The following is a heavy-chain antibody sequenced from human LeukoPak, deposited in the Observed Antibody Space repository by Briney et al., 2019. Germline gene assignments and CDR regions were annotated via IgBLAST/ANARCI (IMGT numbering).Heavy chain of an antibody. CDR3: ATDRAGSSWYIYY. V-gene: IGHV1-46*01. Sequence: ASVKVSCKASGYTFTGYYMHWVPQAPGQGLEWMGIINPSGGTTSYAQKFQGRVTMTRDMSTSTVYMELSSLRSEDTAVYYCATDRAGSSWYIYYWGQGTLVTVSS. D-gene: IGHD6-13*01. CDR1: GYTFTGYY. J-gene: IGHJ4*02. CDR2: INPSGGTT.